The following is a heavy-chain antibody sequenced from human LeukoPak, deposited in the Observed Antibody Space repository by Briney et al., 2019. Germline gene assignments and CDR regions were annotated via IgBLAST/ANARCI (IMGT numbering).Heavy chain of an antibody. V-gene: IGHV3-23*01. CDR2: ISGSGDTT. Sequence: LSLTCTVSGGSISSGGYYWSWIRQHPGKGLEWVSLISGSGDTTNYADSVKGRFTISRDNSKNTLYLQMNSLGADDTAVYYCAKAFQRGWERDAFAFWGQGTLVTVSS. J-gene: IGHJ3*01. CDR1: GGSISSGGYY. D-gene: IGHD1-26*01. CDR3: AKAFQRGWERDAFAF.